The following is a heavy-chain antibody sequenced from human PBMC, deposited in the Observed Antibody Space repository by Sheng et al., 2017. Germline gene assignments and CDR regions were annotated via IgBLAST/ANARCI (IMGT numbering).Heavy chain of an antibody. CDR3: ARDLDNSSGWYWYY. D-gene: IGHD6-19*01. CDR2: IYYSGST. J-gene: IGHJ4*02. CDR1: GGSISSSSYY. Sequence: QLQLQESGPGLVKPSETLSLTCTVSGGSISSSSYYWGWIRQPPGKGLEWIGSIYYSGSTYYNPSLKSRVTISVDTSKNQFSLKLSSVTAADTAVYYCARDLDNSSGWYWYYWGQGTLVTVSS. V-gene: IGHV4-39*07.